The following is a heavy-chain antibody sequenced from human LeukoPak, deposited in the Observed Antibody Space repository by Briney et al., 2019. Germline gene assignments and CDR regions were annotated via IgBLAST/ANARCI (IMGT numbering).Heavy chain of an antibody. V-gene: IGHV3-33*06. Sequence: GGSLRLSCAASGFTFSSYGMHWVRQAPGKGLEWVAVIWYDGSNKYYADSVKGRFTISRDHSKNTLYLQMNSLRAEDTAVYYCAKDLFRGYSYGYGDYWGQGTLVTVSS. D-gene: IGHD5-18*01. CDR1: GFTFSSYG. J-gene: IGHJ4*02. CDR3: AKDLFRGYSYGYGDY. CDR2: IWYDGSNK.